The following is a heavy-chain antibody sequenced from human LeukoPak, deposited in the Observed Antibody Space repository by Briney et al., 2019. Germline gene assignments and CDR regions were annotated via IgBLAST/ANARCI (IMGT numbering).Heavy chain of an antibody. CDR3: ARLGGYEYYYYMDV. V-gene: IGHV4-4*07. J-gene: IGHJ6*03. D-gene: IGHD5-12*01. CDR1: GGSISSYY. Sequence: SETLSLTCTVSGGSISSYYWSWIRQPAGKGLEWIGRIYTSGSTNYNPSLKSRVTMSVDTSKNQFSLKLSSVTAADTAMYYCARLGGYEYYYYMDVWGKGTTVTVSS. CDR2: IYTSGST.